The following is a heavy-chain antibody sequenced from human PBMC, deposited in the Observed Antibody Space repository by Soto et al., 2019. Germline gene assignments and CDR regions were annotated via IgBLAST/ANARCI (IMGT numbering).Heavy chain of an antibody. D-gene: IGHD2-21*02. Sequence: GGSLRLSCAASGFTFSSYGIHWVRQAPGKGLEWAAVISYDGRNKYYADSVKGRFTISRDNSKNTLYLKMNSLRAEDTAVYYCAKAAVVMTAIQRSRYFDLWGRGTLVTVSS. V-gene: IGHV3-30*18. J-gene: IGHJ2*01. CDR2: ISYDGRNK. CDR3: AKAAVVMTAIQRSRYFDL. CDR1: GFTFSSYG.